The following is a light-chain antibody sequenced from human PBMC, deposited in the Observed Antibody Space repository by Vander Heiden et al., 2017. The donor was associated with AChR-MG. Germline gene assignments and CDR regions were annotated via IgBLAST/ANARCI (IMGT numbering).Light chain of an antibody. Sequence: DIQMTQSPSTLSASVGDRVTITCRASQSISSWLAWYQQKPGKAPKLLIYKASSLESGVPSRFSGSGSGTEFTLTISSLQPDDFATYYCRQDDSCWTFGQETKVEIK. CDR2: KAS. CDR3: RQDDSCWT. V-gene: IGKV1-5*03. CDR1: QSISSW. J-gene: IGKJ1*01.